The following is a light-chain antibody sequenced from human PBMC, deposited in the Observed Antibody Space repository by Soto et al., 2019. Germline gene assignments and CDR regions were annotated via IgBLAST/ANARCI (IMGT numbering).Light chain of an antibody. CDR3: QQYGTSPQT. Sequence: LSLSRVERASRSCRASQSVTSNYLAWYQQKPGQAPGLLIYDTSTRASGVPDRFSGSGSGTEFTLTISRLEPEDFAVYYCQQYGTSPQTFGQGTKVDIK. J-gene: IGKJ1*01. CDR1: QSVTSNY. CDR2: DTS. V-gene: IGKV3-20*01.